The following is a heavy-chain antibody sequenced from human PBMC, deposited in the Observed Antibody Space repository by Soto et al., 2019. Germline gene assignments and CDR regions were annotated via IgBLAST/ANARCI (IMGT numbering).Heavy chain of an antibody. CDR2: IDWDDDK. CDR1: GFSLSTSGMC. V-gene: IGHV2-70*01. D-gene: IGHD2-2*01. J-gene: IGHJ6*02. CDR3: ARIRGGYCSSTSCYGYYYYYGMDV. Sequence: SGPTLVNPTQTLTLTCTFSGFSLSTSGMCVSWIRQPPGKALEWLALIDWDDDKYYSTSLKTRLTISKDTSKNQVVLTMTNMDPVDTATYYCARIRGGYCSSTSCYGYYYYYGMDVWGQGTTVTVS.